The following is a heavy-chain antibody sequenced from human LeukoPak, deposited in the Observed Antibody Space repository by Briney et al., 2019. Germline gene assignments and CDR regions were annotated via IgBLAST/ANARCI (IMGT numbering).Heavy chain of an antibody. CDR3: ARDGGRNYDFWSGYRPISRFDY. CDR2: ISSSSSYI. D-gene: IGHD3-3*01. CDR1: GFTFSSYS. V-gene: IGHV3-21*01. Sequence: GGSLRLSCAASGFTFSSYSMNWVRQAPGKGLEWVSSISSSSSYIYYADSVKGRFTISRDNAKNSLYLQMNSLRAEDTAVYYCARDGGRNYDFWSGYRPISRFDYWGQGTLVTVSS. J-gene: IGHJ4*02.